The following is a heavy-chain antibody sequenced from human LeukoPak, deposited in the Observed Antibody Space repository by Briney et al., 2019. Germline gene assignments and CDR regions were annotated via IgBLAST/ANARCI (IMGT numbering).Heavy chain of an antibody. CDR1: GFTFSTYTM. D-gene: IGHD1-26*01. CDR2: IYHSDNT. CDR3: ARGPLGSRYFDY. J-gene: IGHJ4*02. Sequence: GSLRLSCVASGFTFSTYTMNWIRQPPGKGLEWIGEIYHSDNTNYNPSLKSRVTISVDKSKNQFSLKLSSVTAADTAVYYCARGPLGSRYFDYWGQGTLVTVSS. V-gene: IGHV4-4*02.